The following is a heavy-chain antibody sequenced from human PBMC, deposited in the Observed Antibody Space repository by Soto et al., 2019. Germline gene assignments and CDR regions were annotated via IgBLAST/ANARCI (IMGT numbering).Heavy chain of an antibody. CDR2: ISDYNGNT. Sequence: RASVKVSCKASGYTFTSYGITWVRQAPGQGLEWMGWISDYNGNTNYAQKLQGRVTLTTDTSTSTAYMELRSLRSDDTAVYYCARDLPGVYSSSSGFDPWGQGTLVTVSS. CDR1: GYTFTSYG. V-gene: IGHV1-18*04. D-gene: IGHD6-6*01. CDR3: ARDLPGVYSSSSGFDP. J-gene: IGHJ5*02.